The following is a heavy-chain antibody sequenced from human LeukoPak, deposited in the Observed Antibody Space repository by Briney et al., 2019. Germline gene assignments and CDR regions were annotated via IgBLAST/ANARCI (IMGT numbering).Heavy chain of an antibody. CDR2: MNPNSGNT. D-gene: IGHD6-6*01. J-gene: IGHJ4*02. V-gene: IGHV1-8*03. CDR1: GYTFTSYD. Sequence: ASVKVSCKASGYTFTSYDINWVRQATGQGLEWMGWMNPNSGNTGYAQKFQGRVTITRNTSISTAYMELSSLRSEDTAVYYCAREAGIAARPAYFDYWGQGTLVTVSS. CDR3: AREAGIAARPAYFDY.